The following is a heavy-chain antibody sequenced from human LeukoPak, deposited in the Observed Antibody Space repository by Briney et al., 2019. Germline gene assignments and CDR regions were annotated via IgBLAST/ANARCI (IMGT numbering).Heavy chain of an antibody. D-gene: IGHD3-10*01. CDR3: ARDGFNYYGSGSYSS. Sequence: PEASVKVSCKASGYTFTSYDINWVRQATGQGLEWMGWMNPNSGNTGYTQKFQGRVTMTRNTSISTVYMELSGLRSEDTAVYYCARDGFNYYGSGSYSSWGQGTLVTVSS. CDR2: MNPNSGNT. CDR1: GYTFTSYD. J-gene: IGHJ4*02. V-gene: IGHV1-8*01.